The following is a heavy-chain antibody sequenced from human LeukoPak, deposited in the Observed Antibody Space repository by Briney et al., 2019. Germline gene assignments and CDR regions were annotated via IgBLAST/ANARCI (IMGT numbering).Heavy chain of an antibody. V-gene: IGHV1-2*02. CDR2: INPNSGDT. CDR3: VRYRHTVAVAATFDY. J-gene: IGHJ4*02. CDR1: GYTFTVKY. D-gene: IGHD6-19*01. Sequence: ASVTVSCKSSGYTFTVKYMHWVRQAPGQGREWMGWINPNSGDTKYTQKFQGRVTMTRDTSSTTNYMELSSLRYDDTAVYYCVRYRHTVAVAATFDYWGQGTLVIASS.